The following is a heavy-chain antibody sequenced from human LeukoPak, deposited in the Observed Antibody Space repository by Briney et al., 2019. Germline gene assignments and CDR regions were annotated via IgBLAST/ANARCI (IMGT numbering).Heavy chain of an antibody. V-gene: IGHV3-21*01. CDR2: ISSSSNDI. CDR1: GFTFSTYS. Sequence: GGSLRLSCAASGFTFSTYSMNWVRQAPGKGLEWVSFISSSSNDIYYADSVKGRFTISRDNAKNSLYLQMNSLRVEDTAVYYCAQNDVDTAMISMDVWGKGTTVTVSS. CDR3: AQNDVDTAMISMDV. J-gene: IGHJ6*03. D-gene: IGHD5-18*01.